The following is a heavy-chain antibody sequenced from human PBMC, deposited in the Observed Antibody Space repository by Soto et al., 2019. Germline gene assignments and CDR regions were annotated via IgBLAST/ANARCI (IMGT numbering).Heavy chain of an antibody. CDR3: ARGGGSSSWYMTYYYYYGMDV. V-gene: IGHV1-8*01. CDR1: VYTFTSYD. D-gene: IGHD6-13*01. CDR2: MNPKSGNT. J-gene: IGHJ6*02. Sequence: QVQLVQSGAEVKKPGASVKVSCKDSVYTFTSYDINWVRQATGQGLEWMGWMNPKSGNTGYAQKFQGRVTMSRNTSISTAYMGLSSLRSEDTAVYYCARGGGSSSWYMTYYYYYGMDVCGQGTKVTVSS.